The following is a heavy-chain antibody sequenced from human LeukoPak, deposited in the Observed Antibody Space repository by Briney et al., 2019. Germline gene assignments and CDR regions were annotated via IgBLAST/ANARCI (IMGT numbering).Heavy chain of an antibody. CDR1: GYTFTSYG. Sequence: GASVKVSCKASGYTFTSYGISWVRQAPGQGLEWMGGIIPIFGTANYAQKFQGRVTITADESTSTAYMELSSLRSEDTTVYYCARSITIFGVVLNAYFDYWGQGTLVTVSS. CDR3: ARSITIFGVVLNAYFDY. CDR2: IIPIFGTA. J-gene: IGHJ4*02. V-gene: IGHV1-69*13. D-gene: IGHD3-3*01.